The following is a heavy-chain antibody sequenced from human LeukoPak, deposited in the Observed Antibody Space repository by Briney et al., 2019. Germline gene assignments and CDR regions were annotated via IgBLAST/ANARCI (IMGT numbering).Heavy chain of an antibody. V-gene: IGHV1-46*01. Sequence: GASVKVSCKASGYTFTSNHIHWVRQAPGQGLEWMGIINPSGRSTNYAHKFQGRVTMTGDTSTSTVYMELSGLRSEDTAMYYCAREQGQVPGPLVVAGTYYFDYWGQGTLVTVSS. CDR2: INPSGRST. J-gene: IGHJ4*02. D-gene: IGHD2-15*01. CDR1: GYTFTSNH. CDR3: AREQGQVPGPLVVAGTYYFDY.